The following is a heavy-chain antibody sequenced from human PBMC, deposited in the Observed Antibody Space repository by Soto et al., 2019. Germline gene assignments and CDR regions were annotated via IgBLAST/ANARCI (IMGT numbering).Heavy chain of an antibody. Sequence: CTASGFTFSTYNMNWVRQAPGKGLEWVSYISSASSNIFYADSVKGRFTISRDNAKNSLFLQMNSLRDEDTAVYYCARAASGTYRIDYWGQGTLVTVSS. V-gene: IGHV3-48*02. CDR1: GFTFSTYN. J-gene: IGHJ4*02. CDR3: ARAASGTYRIDY. CDR2: ISSASSNI. D-gene: IGHD1-26*01.